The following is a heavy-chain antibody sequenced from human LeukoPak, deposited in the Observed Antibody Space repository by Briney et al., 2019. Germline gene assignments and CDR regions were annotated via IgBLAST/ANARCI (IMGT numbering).Heavy chain of an antibody. V-gene: IGHV3-7*04. D-gene: IGHD1-26*01. J-gene: IGHJ4*02. CDR3: ARVSVGATNYFDF. CDR1: GFTFSSYW. CDR2: INYDGNEK. Sequence: PGGSLRLSCAASGFTFSSYWMSWVRRAPGKGLEWVANINYDGNEKYYVDSVKGRFTISRDNARNSLYLQMNSLGAEDTAVYYCARVSVGATNYFDFWGQGTLVTVSS.